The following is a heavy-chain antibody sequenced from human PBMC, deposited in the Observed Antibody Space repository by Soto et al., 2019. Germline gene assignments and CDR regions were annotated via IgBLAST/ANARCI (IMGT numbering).Heavy chain of an antibody. J-gene: IGHJ5*02. Sequence: ASVKVSCKASGYTFTSYGISWVRQAPGQGLEWMGWISAYNGNTNYAQKLQGRVTMTTDTSTSTAYMELRSLRSDDTAVYYCARVEYYYGSGRYYQNWFDPWGQGTLVTVSS. V-gene: IGHV1-18*01. CDR3: ARVEYYYGSGRYYQNWFDP. CDR1: GYTFTSYG. D-gene: IGHD3-10*01. CDR2: ISAYNGNT.